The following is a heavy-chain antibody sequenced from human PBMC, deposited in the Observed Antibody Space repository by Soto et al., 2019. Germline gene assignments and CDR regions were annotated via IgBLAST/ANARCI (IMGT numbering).Heavy chain of an antibody. Sequence: GGSLRLSCAASGFTFSSYGMHWVRQAPGKGLEWVAVIWYDGSNKYYADSVKGRFTISRDNSKNTLYLQMNSLRAEDTAVYYCARDLKTGYYYDSSGGDYWGQGTLVTVSS. CDR2: IWYDGSNK. CDR1: GFTFSSYG. CDR3: ARDLKTGYYYDSSGGDY. J-gene: IGHJ4*02. V-gene: IGHV3-33*01. D-gene: IGHD3-22*01.